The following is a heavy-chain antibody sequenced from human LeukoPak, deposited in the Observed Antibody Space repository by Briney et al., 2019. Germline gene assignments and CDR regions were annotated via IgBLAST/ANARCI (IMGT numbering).Heavy chain of an antibody. J-gene: IGHJ5*01. CDR2: ILHNSATI. Sequence: GGSLRLACAASGFTFSSYSMNWVGQAPGKGLEGLAYILHNSATIYFANSVKGRFTISRDNAKNSLYLQMNSLRAEDTAVYYCARAYYYGSGSYPDSWGQGTLVTVSS. CDR3: ARAYYYGSGSYPDS. CDR1: GFTFSSYS. D-gene: IGHD3-10*01. V-gene: IGHV3-48*04.